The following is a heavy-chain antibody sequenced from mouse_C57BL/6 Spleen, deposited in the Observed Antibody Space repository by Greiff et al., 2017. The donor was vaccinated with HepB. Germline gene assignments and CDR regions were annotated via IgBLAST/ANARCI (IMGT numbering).Heavy chain of an antibody. Sequence: EVKVVESGGDLVKPGGSLKLSCAASGFTFSSYGMSWVRQTPDKRLEWVATISSGGSYTYYPDSVKGRFTISRDNAKNTLYLQMSSLKSEDTAMYYCARLYYDYFYAMDYWGQGTSVTVSS. D-gene: IGHD2-4*01. V-gene: IGHV5-6*01. CDR3: ARLYYDYFYAMDY. CDR1: GFTFSSYG. J-gene: IGHJ4*01. CDR2: ISSGGSYT.